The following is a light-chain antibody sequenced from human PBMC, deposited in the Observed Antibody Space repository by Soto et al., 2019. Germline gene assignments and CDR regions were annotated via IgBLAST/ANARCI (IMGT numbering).Light chain of an antibody. V-gene: IGLV2-11*01. CDR2: DVS. CDR1: SSDVGGYNY. J-gene: IGLJ1*01. Sequence: QSALTQPRSVSGSPGQSITISCTGTSSDVGGYNYVSWYRQHPGKDPKLMIYDVSKRASGVPDRFSGSKSGNTASLAISGLEAEDEADYYCCSYAGSYTHYVFGTETKLTVL. CDR3: CSYAGSYTHYV.